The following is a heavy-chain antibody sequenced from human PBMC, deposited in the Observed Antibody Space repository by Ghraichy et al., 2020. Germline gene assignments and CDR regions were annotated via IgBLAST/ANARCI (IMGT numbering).Heavy chain of an antibody. CDR3: AKEAWVAGTPGRDP. D-gene: IGHD1-7*01. V-gene: IGHV3-9*01. Sequence: GGSLRLSCAASGFDFDDHSMHWVRLAPGKGLEWVSAISWNSVDKVYADSLKGRFSVSRDNAKSSLYLQMDSLRPEDTALYYCAKEAWVAGTPGRDPWGQGTM. CDR2: ISWNSVDK. CDR1: GFDFDDHS. J-gene: IGHJ5*02.